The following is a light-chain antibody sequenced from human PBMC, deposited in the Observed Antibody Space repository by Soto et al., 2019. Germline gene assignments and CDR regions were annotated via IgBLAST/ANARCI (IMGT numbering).Light chain of an antibody. Sequence: EIVMTQSPATLSVSPGERATLSCRASQSISSNLAWYQQKPGQAPRLLMFRTSSRATGFPARFSGSGSGTDFTLTISRLEPEDFAVYYCQQCGSSSTFGQGTRLEIK. J-gene: IGKJ5*01. CDR2: RTS. CDR3: QQCGSSST. V-gene: IGKV3-15*01. CDR1: QSISSN.